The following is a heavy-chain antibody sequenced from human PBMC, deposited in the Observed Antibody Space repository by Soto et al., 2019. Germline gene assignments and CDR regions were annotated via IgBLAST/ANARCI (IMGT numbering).Heavy chain of an antibody. CDR3: ARRIAAAGTYYYYGMDV. CDR1: GYSFTSYW. D-gene: IGHD6-13*01. CDR2: IYPGDSDT. J-gene: IGHJ6*02. Sequence: GESLKISCKGSGYSFTSYWIGWVRQMPGKGLEWMGIIYPGDSDTRYSPSFQGQVTISADKSISTAYLQWSSLKASDTAMYYCARRIAAAGTYYYYGMDVWGQGTSVTVFS. V-gene: IGHV5-51*01.